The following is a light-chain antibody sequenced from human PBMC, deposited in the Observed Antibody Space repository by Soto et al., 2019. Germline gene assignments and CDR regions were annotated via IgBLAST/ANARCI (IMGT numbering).Light chain of an antibody. J-gene: IGKJ1*01. Sequence: EIVMTQSPAPPSVSPGERATLSFRASQGVNSNLAWYQQKPGQAPRLLIYGASTRATGIPARFSGSGSGTEFTLTISSLQSEDFAFYYCQQYNNWPRTFGPGTKVDIK. CDR1: QGVNSN. V-gene: IGKV3-15*01. CDR3: QQYNNWPRT. CDR2: GAS.